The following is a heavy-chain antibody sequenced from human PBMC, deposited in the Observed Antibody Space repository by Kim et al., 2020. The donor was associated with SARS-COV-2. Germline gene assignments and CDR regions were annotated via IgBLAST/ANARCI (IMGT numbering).Heavy chain of an antibody. J-gene: IGHJ5*02. CDR1: GLTVSDNY. V-gene: IGHV3-53*04. Sequence: GGSLRLSCAASGLTVSDNYMSWLRQAPGKGLEWVSVIYAGGQTYYADSVKGRFTVSRHNSRNTLSLQIHCLTFEDTAIYFCARGGHLSHNWFDPWGQGTL. CDR3: ARGGHLSHNWFDP. CDR2: IYAGGQT.